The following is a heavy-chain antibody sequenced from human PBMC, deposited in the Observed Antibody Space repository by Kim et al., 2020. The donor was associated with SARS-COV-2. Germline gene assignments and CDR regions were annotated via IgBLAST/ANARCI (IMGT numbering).Heavy chain of an antibody. D-gene: IGHD6-19*01. CDR3: ARGRSSGWAY. Sequence: GGSLRLSCAASGFSLSDHYMSWIRQAPGRGLEWISYISSRGSLIYYADSVRGRFTISRDTANNALFLQMSSLRPEDTAVYYCARGRSSGWAYWGQGALVSVSS. J-gene: IGHJ4*02. CDR2: ISSRGSLI. V-gene: IGHV3-11*01. CDR1: GFSLSDHY.